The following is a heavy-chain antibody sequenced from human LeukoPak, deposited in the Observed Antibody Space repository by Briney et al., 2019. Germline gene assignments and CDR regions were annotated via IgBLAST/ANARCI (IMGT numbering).Heavy chain of an antibody. CDR3: ATVLRTFGTTGTTYYFDY. D-gene: IGHD1-1*01. V-gene: IGHV1-2*02. J-gene: IGHJ4*02. CDR2: INPNSGGT. Sequence: ASVKVSCKASGYTFTGYYMHWVRQAPGQGLEWMGWINPNSGGTNYAQKFQGRVTMTRDTSISTAYMELSRLRSDDTAVYYCATVLRTFGTTGTTYYFDYWGQGTLVTVSS. CDR1: GYTFTGYY.